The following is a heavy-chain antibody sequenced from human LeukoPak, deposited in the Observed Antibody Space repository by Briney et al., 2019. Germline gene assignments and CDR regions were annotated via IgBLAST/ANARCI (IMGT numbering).Heavy chain of an antibody. Sequence: GGSLRLSCAASGFTFSNFLMTWVRQAPGKGPEWVSAISGSGGDTYYADSVKGRFTISRDNSKNTLYLQMNSLRAEDTAVYYRAKKGATTGDFDYWGQGTLVTVSS. J-gene: IGHJ4*02. CDR2: ISGSGGDT. CDR3: AKKGATTGDFDY. V-gene: IGHV3-23*01. D-gene: IGHD1-26*01. CDR1: GFTFSNFL.